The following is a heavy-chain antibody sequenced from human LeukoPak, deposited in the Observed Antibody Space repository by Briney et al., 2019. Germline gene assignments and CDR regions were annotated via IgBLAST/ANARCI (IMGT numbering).Heavy chain of an antibody. CDR3: ARDHGDYVQYNWFDP. V-gene: IGHV1-2*02. J-gene: IGHJ5*02. CDR2: LNPNSGGT. CDR1: GYTFTGYY. Sequence: ASGKVSCKASGYTFTGYYMHWVRQAPGQGLEWLGWLNPNSGGTKYAQKFQGRVTMTRDTSIRTAYMELSGLKSDDTAVYYCARDHGDYVQYNWFDPWGQGTLVTGSS. D-gene: IGHD4-17*01.